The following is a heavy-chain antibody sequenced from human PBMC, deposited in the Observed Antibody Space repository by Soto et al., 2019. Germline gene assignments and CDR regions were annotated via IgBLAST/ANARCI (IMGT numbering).Heavy chain of an antibody. CDR1: GFTFSNYE. CDR2: ISNNGAHT. D-gene: IGHD6-13*01. Sequence: EAQLVESGGGLVQPGGSLRLSCAASGFTFSNYEMHWVRQAPGTGLEYVSGISNNGAHTDYAKSVKGRFTISRDNSENTQYLQMGSLRAEDMALYYCARRGYGSRWPNVYMDVWGKGTTVTVSS. V-gene: IGHV3-64*01. J-gene: IGHJ6*03. CDR3: ARRGYGSRWPNVYMDV.